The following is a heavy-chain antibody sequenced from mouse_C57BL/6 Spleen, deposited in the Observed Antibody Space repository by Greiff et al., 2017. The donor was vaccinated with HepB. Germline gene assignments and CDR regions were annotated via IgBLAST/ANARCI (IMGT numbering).Heavy chain of an antibody. CDR1: GYSFTGYY. CDR2: INPSTGGT. Sequence: EVKLQESGPELVKPGASVKISCKASGYSFTGYYMNWVKQSPEKSLEWIGEINPSTGGTTYNQKFKAKATLTVDKSSSTAYMQLKSLTSEDSAVYYCARDYDYDDYYAMDYWGQGTSVTVSS. D-gene: IGHD2-4*01. V-gene: IGHV1-42*01. CDR3: ARDYDYDDYYAMDY. J-gene: IGHJ4*01.